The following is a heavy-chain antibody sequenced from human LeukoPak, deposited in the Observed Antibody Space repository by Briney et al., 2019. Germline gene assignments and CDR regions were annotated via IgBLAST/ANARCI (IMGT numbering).Heavy chain of an antibody. J-gene: IGHJ4*02. CDR3: ARVDSSGYD. D-gene: IGHD3-22*01. V-gene: IGHV4-39*01. Sequence: WVRQPPGKGLEWIGSIYYSGSTYYNPSLKSRVTISVDTSKNQFSLKLSSVTAADTAVYYCARVDSSGYDWGQGTLVTVSS. CDR2: IYYSGST.